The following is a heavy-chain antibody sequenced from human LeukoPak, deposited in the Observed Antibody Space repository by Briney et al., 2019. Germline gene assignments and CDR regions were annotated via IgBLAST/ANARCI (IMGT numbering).Heavy chain of an antibody. V-gene: IGHV3-23*01. CDR3: ARTYCSSTSCSKWDYFDY. CDR1: GFTFSSYA. J-gene: IGHJ4*02. CDR2: ISGSGGST. D-gene: IGHD2-2*01. Sequence: TGGSLRLSCAASGFTFSSYAMSWVRQAPGKGLEWVSAISGSGGSTYYADSVKGRFTISRDNSKNTLYLQMNSLRAEDTAVYYCARTYCSSTSCSKWDYFDYWGQGTLVTVSS.